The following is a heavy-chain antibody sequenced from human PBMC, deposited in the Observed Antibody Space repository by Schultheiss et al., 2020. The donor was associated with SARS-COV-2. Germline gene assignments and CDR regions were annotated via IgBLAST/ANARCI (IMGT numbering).Heavy chain of an antibody. J-gene: IGHJ5*02. Sequence: SQTLSLTCNVSGYSISSGYYWGWTRQPPGGGLEWIGSIYHSGSTYYNPSLKSRVTISVDTSKNQFSLKLSSVTAADTAVYYCARMAFDSSGYYPNWFDPWGQGTLVTVSS. CDR2: IYHSGST. D-gene: IGHD3-22*01. CDR3: ARMAFDSSGYYPNWFDP. CDR1: GYSISSGYY. V-gene: IGHV4-38-2*02.